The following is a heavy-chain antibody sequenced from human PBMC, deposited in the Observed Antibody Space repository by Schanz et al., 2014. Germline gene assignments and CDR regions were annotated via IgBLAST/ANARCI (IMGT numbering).Heavy chain of an antibody. D-gene: IGHD3-10*01. CDR2: IRFDGSSE. J-gene: IGHJ4*02. V-gene: IGHV3-30*02. CDR1: EFAFGAYW. Sequence: VQLVESGGGLVQPGGSLRLSCAASEFAFGAYWMTWVRQAPGKGLDWVAFIRFDGSSEYYADSVRGRFTISRDDSKNTLYLQMNSLRPEDTAVYYCVKEDRNHRSDYVYWGRGTLVTVSS. CDR3: VKEDRNHRSDYVY.